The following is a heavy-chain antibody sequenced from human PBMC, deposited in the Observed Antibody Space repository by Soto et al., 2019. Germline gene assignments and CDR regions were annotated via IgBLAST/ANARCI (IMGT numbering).Heavy chain of an antibody. V-gene: IGHV3-21*01. D-gene: IGHD2-15*01. J-gene: IGHJ4*02. Sequence: EVQLVESGGGLVKPGGSLRLSCAASGFTFSSYSMNWVRQAPGKGLEWVSSISSSSSYIYYADSVKGRFTISRDNAKNSLYLQMNSLIAEDTAVYYCARPGYCSGGRCYGFFDSWGQGTLVAVSS. CDR3: ARPGYCSGGRCYGFFDS. CDR1: GFTFSSYS. CDR2: ISSSSSYI.